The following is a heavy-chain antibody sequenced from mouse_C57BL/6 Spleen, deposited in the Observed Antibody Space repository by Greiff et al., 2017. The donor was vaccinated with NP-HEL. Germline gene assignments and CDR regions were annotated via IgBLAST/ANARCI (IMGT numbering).Heavy chain of an antibody. Sequence: QVQLKESGAELVKPGASVKLSCKASGYTFTEYTIHWVKQRSGQGLEWIGWFYPGSGSIKYNEKFKDKATLTADKSSSTVYMELSRLTSEYSAVYFGARHEEAPYDYHWYFDVWGTGTTVTVSS. J-gene: IGHJ1*03. CDR1: GYTFTEYT. CDR3: ARHEEAPYDYHWYFDV. D-gene: IGHD2-4*01. V-gene: IGHV1-62-2*01. CDR2: FYPGSGSI.